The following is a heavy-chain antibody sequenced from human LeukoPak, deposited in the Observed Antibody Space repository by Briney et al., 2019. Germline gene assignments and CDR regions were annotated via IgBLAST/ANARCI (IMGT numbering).Heavy chain of an antibody. CDR3: ARHQGTITIFGVAPNCYFDL. J-gene: IGHJ2*01. V-gene: IGHV4-59*08. CDR1: GGSLSSSY. Sequence: SETLSLTRIVSGGSLSSSYWSWIRQPPGKGLEWIGYIYYSGSTNYKPSVKSRVTISVDTSKNQFSLKLSCVTAADTAVYYCARHQGTITIFGVAPNCYFDLWGRGSLVTVSS. CDR2: IYYSGST. D-gene: IGHD3-3*01.